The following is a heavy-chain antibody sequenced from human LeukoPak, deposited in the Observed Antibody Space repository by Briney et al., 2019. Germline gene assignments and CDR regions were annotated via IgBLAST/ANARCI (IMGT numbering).Heavy chain of an antibody. CDR2: IKEDGSVK. J-gene: IGHJ4*02. CDR1: VFTLANYW. CDR3: AASITMFDY. V-gene: IGHV3-7*02. D-gene: IGHD3-10*01. Sequence: GGSLRLSCKASVFTLANYWMSWVRQAPGKGLEWVANIKEDGSVKYYVESVKGRFTISRDNAKNSLYLQMNSLRAEDTAVYYCAASITMFDYWGQGTLVTVSS.